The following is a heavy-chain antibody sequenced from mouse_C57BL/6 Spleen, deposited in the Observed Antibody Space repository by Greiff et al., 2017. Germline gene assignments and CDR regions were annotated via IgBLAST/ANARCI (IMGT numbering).Heavy chain of an antibody. CDR1: GFTFSSYG. CDR3: ASGYYYYAMDY. J-gene: IGHJ4*01. D-gene: IGHD2-3*01. Sequence: EVKVVESGGDLVKPGGSLKLSCAAPGFTFSSYGMSWVRQTPDKRLEWVATISSGGSYTYYPDSVKGRFTISRDNAKNTLYLQMSSLKSEDTAMYYCASGYYYYAMDYWGQGTSVTVSS. V-gene: IGHV5-6*01. CDR2: ISSGGSYT.